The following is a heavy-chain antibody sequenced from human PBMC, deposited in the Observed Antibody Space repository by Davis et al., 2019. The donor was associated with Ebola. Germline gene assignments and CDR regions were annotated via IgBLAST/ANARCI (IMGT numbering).Heavy chain of an antibody. CDR2: IYYSGST. D-gene: IGHD4-17*01. J-gene: IGHJ4*02. CDR3: AREGTTVTAF. Sequence: MPSETLSLTCTVSGGSISSGDYYWSWIRQPPGKGLEWIGYIYYSGSTYYTPSLKSRVTISVDTSKNQFSLKLSSVTAADTAVYYCAREGTTVTAFWGQGTLVTVSS. V-gene: IGHV4-30-4*01. CDR1: GGSISSGDYY.